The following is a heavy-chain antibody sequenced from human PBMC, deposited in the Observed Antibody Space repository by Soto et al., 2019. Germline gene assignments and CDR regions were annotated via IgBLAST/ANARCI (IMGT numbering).Heavy chain of an antibody. J-gene: IGHJ5*02. CDR3: ARLVGPTSSDNWFDP. CDR1: GYTFFNYG. V-gene: IGHV1-18*01. CDR2: VSGYNGHT. Sequence: QVKLVQSGAEVRKPGASVKVSYKASGYTFFNYGITWVRQAPGQGLEWMGWVSGYNGHTNYAQKFEGRVTMTRDISTTTAYMELRNLRSDDTAVYYCARLVGPTSSDNWFDPWGQGTLVTVSS. D-gene: IGHD1-26*01.